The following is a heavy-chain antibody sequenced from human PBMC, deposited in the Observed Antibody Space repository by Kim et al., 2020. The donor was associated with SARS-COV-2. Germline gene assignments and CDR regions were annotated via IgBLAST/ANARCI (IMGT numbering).Heavy chain of an antibody. D-gene: IGHD2-21*02. V-gene: IGHV4-30-2*01. CDR1: GGSISSGGYS. CDR3: ARQIEVVTALWFDP. J-gene: IGHJ5*02. Sequence: SETLSLTCAVSGGSISSGGYSWSWIRQPPGKGLEWIGYIYHSGSTYYNPSLKSRDTISVDRSKNQFSLKLSSVTAADTAVYYCARQIEVVTALWFDPWGQGTLVTVSS. CDR2: IYHSGST.